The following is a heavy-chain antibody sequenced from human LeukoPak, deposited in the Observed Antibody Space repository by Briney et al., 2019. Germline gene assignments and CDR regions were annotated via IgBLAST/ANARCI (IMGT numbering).Heavy chain of an antibody. J-gene: IGHJ3*02. CDR3: ARDFVLYYDILTGPINAFDI. D-gene: IGHD3-9*01. CDR1: GFTFSSYW. Sequence: GGSLRLSCAASGFTFSSYWMHWVRQAPGKGLVWVSRINSDGSSTSYADSVKGRFTISRDNAKNTLYLQMNSLRAEDTAVYYCARDFVLYYDILTGPINAFDIWGQGTMVTVSS. V-gene: IGHV3-74*01. CDR2: INSDGSST.